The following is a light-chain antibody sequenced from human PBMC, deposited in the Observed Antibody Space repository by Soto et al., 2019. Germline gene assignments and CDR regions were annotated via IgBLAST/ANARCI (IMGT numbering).Light chain of an antibody. CDR1: QSISSW. CDR3: QQYESYSPWT. V-gene: IGKV1-5*03. J-gene: IGKJ1*01. CDR2: KAS. Sequence: IHMAQSPSTLSASVGDRVTITCRASQSISSWLAWYQQKPGKAPKLLIYKASSLESGVPSRFSGSGSGTEFTLTISSLQPDDFATYYCQQYESYSPWTFGQGTKVDIK.